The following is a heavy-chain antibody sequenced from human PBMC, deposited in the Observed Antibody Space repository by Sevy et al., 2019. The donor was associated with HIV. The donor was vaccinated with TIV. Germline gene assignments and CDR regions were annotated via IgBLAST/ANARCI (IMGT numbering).Heavy chain of an antibody. CDR3: ARVDSSGWSIHWCDP. J-gene: IGHJ5*02. Sequence: SETLSLTCAVSGGSISSYYWSWIRQPPGKGLEWIGYIYYTGSTNYNPSLKSRVTISVDTSKNQFSLKLSSVTAADTAVYYCARVDSSGWSIHWCDPWGQGTLVTVSS. CDR1: GGSISSYY. D-gene: IGHD6-19*01. V-gene: IGHV4-59*01. CDR2: IYYTGST.